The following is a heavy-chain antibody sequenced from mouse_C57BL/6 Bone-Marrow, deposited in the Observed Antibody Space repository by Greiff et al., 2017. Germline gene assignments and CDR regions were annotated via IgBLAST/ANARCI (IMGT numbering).Heavy chain of an antibody. V-gene: IGHV5-6*02. CDR1: GFTFSSYG. CDR2: ISSGGSYT. CDR3: ARHVTSPLYYFDY. D-gene: IGHD2-12*01. Sequence: DVMLVESGGDLVKPGGSLKLSCAASGFTFSSYGMSWVRQTPDKRLEWVATISSGGSYTYYPDSVKGRFTISRDNAKNTLYLQMSSLKSEDTAMYYCARHVTSPLYYFDYWGQGTTLTVSS. J-gene: IGHJ2*01.